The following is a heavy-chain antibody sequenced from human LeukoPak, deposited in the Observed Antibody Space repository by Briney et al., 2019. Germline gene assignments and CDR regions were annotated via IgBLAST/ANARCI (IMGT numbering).Heavy chain of an antibody. CDR2: IKQDGSEM. D-gene: IGHD3-10*01. CDR1: GFTFNSYW. CDR3: ARELPTGTDYFDY. V-gene: IGHV3-7*01. Sequence: GGSLRLSCAASGFTFNSYWMGWVRQAPGKGLEWVANIKQDGSEMYYVDSVLGRFTISRDNSKNSLSLQMNSLRAEDTAVYYCARELPTGTDYFDYWGQGTLVTVSS. J-gene: IGHJ4*02.